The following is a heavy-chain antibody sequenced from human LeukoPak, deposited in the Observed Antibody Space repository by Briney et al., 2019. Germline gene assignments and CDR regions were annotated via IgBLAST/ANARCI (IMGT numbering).Heavy chain of an antibody. CDR1: GFTFRSYA. J-gene: IGHJ4*02. D-gene: IGHD2-2*01. CDR2: ISGSGDTT. CDR3: AKVGARGCSSSTCFIY. Sequence: PGGSLRLSCAASGFTFRSYAMSWVRQAPGKGLEWVSAISGSGDTTYYADSVKGRFTISRDNSKNTLYLQMNSLRPEETAVYYCAKVGARGCSSSTCFIYWGQGTLVTVSS. V-gene: IGHV3-23*01.